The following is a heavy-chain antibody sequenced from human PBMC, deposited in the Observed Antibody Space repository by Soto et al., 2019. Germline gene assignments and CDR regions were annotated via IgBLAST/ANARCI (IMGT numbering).Heavy chain of an antibody. D-gene: IGHD6-6*01. J-gene: IGHJ2*01. CDR2: IYYSGST. CDR1: GGSIGSSSYY. CDR3: ARRGREQLADSWYFDL. Sequence: SETLSLTCTVSGGSIGSSSYYWGWIRQPPGKGLEWIGSIYYSGSTYYNPSLKSRVTISVDTSKNQFSLKLSSVTAADTAVYYCARRGREQLADSWYFDLWGRGTLVTVSS. V-gene: IGHV4-39*01.